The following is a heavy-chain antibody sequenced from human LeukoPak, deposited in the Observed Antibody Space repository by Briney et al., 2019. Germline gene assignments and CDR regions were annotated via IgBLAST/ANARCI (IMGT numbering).Heavy chain of an antibody. CDR3: ARCFGGVGELSVNWFDP. D-gene: IGHD3-10*01. CDR1: GGSISSSSYY. V-gene: IGHV4-39*07. Sequence: SETLSLTCTVSGGSISSSSYYWGWIRQPPGKGLEWIGSIYYSGSTYYNPSLKSRVTISVDTSKNQFSLKLSSVTAADTAVYYCARCFGGVGELSVNWFDPWGQGTLVTVSS. CDR2: IYYSGST. J-gene: IGHJ5*02.